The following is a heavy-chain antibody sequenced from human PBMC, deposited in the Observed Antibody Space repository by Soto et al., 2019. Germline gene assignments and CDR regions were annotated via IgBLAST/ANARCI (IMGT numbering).Heavy chain of an antibody. CDR3: ARAGYCSGGTCFHGNCDY. D-gene: IGHD2-15*01. CDR1: GYTFTTYS. CDR2: INPNGGST. V-gene: IGHV1-46*01. Sequence: QVQLVQSGAEVKRPGASVKVSCKASGYTFTTYSMHWVRQAPGQGLEWLGIINPNGGSTTSAQKFQGRVTTTRDTSTSTVYVELSSLRSADTAVYYCARAGYCSGGTCFHGNCDYWGQGTLVTVSA. J-gene: IGHJ4*02.